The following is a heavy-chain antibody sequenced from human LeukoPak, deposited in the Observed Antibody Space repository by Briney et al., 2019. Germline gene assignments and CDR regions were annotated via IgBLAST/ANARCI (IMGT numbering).Heavy chain of an antibody. Sequence: GGSLSLSCAASGFPFSSYAMSWVRQAPGKGLEWVSAISGSGGSTYYADSVKGRFTISRDNSKNTLYLQMNSLRAEDTAVYYCAKDRWDTAMVGWGQGTLVTVSS. CDR2: ISGSGGST. CDR1: GFPFSSYA. J-gene: IGHJ4*02. V-gene: IGHV3-23*01. D-gene: IGHD5-18*01. CDR3: AKDRWDTAMVG.